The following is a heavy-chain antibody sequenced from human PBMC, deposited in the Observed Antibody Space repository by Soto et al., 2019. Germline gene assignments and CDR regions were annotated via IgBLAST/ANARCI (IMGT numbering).Heavy chain of an antibody. CDR2: IRSKANSYAT. V-gene: IGHV3-73*01. J-gene: IGHJ4*02. CDR3: TRLDCGGDCSTPDY. CDR1: GFTFSGSA. D-gene: IGHD2-21*02. Sequence: EVQLVESGGGLVQPGGSLKLSCAASGFTFSGSAMHWVRQASGKGLEWVGRIRSKANSYATPYAASVKGRFTISRDDSKNTAYLQMNSLKTEDTAVYYCTRLDCGGDCSTPDYWGQGTLVTVSS.